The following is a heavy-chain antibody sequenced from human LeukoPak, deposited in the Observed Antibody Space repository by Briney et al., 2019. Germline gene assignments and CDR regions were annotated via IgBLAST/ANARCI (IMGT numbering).Heavy chain of an antibody. CDR3: AKVSDRDSSGYYWGFEY. CDR2: IYYSGST. CDR1: GGSISGYY. V-gene: IGHV4-59*08. D-gene: IGHD3-22*01. Sequence: SETLSLTCTDSGGSISGYYWSWIRQPPGKGLECIGYIYYSGSTNYNPSLESRVTISVDTSRNQFSLKLTSVTAADTAVYYCAKVSDRDSSGYYWGFEYWGQGTLVTVSS. J-gene: IGHJ4*02.